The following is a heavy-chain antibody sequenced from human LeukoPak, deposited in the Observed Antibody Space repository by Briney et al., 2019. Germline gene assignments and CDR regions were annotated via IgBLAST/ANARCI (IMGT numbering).Heavy chain of an antibody. J-gene: IGHJ6*03. Sequence: GGSLRLSCAASGFTFSSYWMSWVRQAPGKGLEWVANIKQDGSEKYYVDSVKGRFTISRDNSKNTLSLQMTSLRADDTAVYCATRFGLDYYYYYMDVWGKGTTVTVSS. CDR3: ATRFGLDYYYYYMDV. CDR2: IKQDGSEK. D-gene: IGHD3-10*01. CDR1: GFTFSSYW. V-gene: IGHV3-7*03.